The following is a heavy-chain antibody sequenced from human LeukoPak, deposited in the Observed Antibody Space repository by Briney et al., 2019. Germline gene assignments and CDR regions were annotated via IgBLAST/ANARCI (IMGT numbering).Heavy chain of an antibody. CDR3: ARMGAGIFGVVIDPYYYYGMDV. CDR1: ADSITTSNSY. CDR2: IYYSGST. V-gene: IGHV4-61*05. D-gene: IGHD3-3*01. J-gene: IGHJ6*02. Sequence: SETLSLTCTVSADSITTSNSYWGWIRQPPGKGLEWIGYIYYSGSTNYNPSLKSRVTISVDTSKNQFSLKLSSVTAADTAVYYCARMGAGIFGVVIDPYYYYGMDVWGQGTTVTVSS.